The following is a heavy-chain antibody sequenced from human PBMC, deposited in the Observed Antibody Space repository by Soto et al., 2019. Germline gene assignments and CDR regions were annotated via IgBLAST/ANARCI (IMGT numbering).Heavy chain of an antibody. CDR3: ARAADAGNGRRVDV. J-gene: IGHJ6*02. CDR2: INPRGGTT. V-gene: IGHV1-46*01. Sequence: QVQLVQSGAEVKKPGASVLVSCKASGYTFTTYYIHWVRQAPGQGLEWMGIINPRGGTTTYAQNYQGSITMTRDPSTSTVYVELNSLRSEDTAVYYCARAADAGNGRRVDVWGQGTTVTVSS. CDR1: GYTFTTYY. D-gene: IGHD6-13*01.